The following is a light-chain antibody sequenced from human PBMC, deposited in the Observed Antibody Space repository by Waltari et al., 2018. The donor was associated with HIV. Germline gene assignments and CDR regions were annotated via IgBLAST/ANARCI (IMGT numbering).Light chain of an antibody. J-gene: IGKJ4*01. CDR2: AAS. V-gene: IGKV1-8*01. CDR3: QQYYEYPLT. CDR1: QGISNY. Sequence: IRMTQSPSSFSSSTGDRVTITCQASQGISNYLAWYQQKPGMAPKLLISAASTLRGGVPSRFSGSGSGTHFTLTINCLQSEDFATYYCQQYYEYPLTFGGGTLVDIK.